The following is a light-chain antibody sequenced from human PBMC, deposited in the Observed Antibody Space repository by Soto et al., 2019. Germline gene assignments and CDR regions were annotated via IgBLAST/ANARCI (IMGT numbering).Light chain of an antibody. J-gene: IGKJ1*01. Sequence: EILLTQSPGTLSLSPGERATLSCRASQSVSSSYLAWYQQKPGQAHRLLIYGAYSRATGIPDRCSGSGSGTDFTLTISRLEPEDVAVYYCQQYGSSRPTFGQGTKVDIK. V-gene: IGKV3-20*01. CDR1: QSVSSSY. CDR3: QQYGSSRPT. CDR2: GAY.